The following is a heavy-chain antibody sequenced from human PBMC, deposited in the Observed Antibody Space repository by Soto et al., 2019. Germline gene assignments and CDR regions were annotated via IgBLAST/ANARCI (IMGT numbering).Heavy chain of an antibody. J-gene: IGHJ6*02. D-gene: IGHD6-19*01. CDR2: IIPIFGTA. CDR3: ARNGAVAGTGRGDAYYDMDV. Sequence: QVQLVQSGAEVKKPGSSVKVSCKASGGTFSSYAISWVRQAPGQGLERMGGIIPIFGTANNAQKFQGRVTITADEATITAYMELSSLRSADTAVYCCARNGAVAGTGRGDAYYDMDVWGQGTTVTVSS. CDR1: GGTFSSYA. V-gene: IGHV1-69*01.